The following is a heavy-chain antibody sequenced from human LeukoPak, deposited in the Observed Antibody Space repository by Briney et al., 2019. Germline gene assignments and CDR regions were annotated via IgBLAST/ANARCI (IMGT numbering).Heavy chain of an antibody. V-gene: IGHV3-23*01. D-gene: IGHD3-9*01. CDR2: ISGSGGST. CDR1: GFTFSSYA. Sequence: GGSLRLSCAASGFTFSSYAMSWVRQAPGKGLEWVSAISGSGGSTYYADSVKGRFTISRGNSKNTLYLQMNSLRAEDTAVYYCAKDLYYDIGFVGCYWGQGTLVTVSS. J-gene: IGHJ4*02. CDR3: AKDLYYDIGFVGCY.